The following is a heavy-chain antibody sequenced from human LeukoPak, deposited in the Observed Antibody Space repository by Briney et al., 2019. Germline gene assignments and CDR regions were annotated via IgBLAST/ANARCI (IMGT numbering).Heavy chain of an antibody. CDR2: IYYSGST. CDR1: GGSISSSSYY. J-gene: IGHJ5*02. V-gene: IGHV4-39*07. D-gene: IGHD3-9*01. Sequence: SETLSLTCTVSGGSISSSSYYWGWIRQPPGKGLEWIGSIYYSGSTYYNPSLKSRVTISVDTSKNQFSLKLSSVTAADTAVYYCARDCPYYDILTGYYSDPWGQGTLVTVSS. CDR3: ARDCPYYDILTGYYSDP.